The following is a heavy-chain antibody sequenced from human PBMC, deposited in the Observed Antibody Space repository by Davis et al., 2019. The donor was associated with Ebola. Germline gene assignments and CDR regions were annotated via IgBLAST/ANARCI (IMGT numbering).Heavy chain of an antibody. J-gene: IGHJ3*02. D-gene: IGHD2/OR15-2a*01. CDR1: VITFSSYA. CDR2: ISSDSDYI. CDR3: VKDSSNIWFDI. Sequence: GGSLRLSCTDSVITFSSYAMTWVRQAPGKGLEWVSSISSDSDYIYYADSAKGRFAISRDNSRGTLYLQMNSLRVEDSAIYYCVKDSSNIWFDIWGQGTLVTVSS. V-gene: IGHV3-23*01.